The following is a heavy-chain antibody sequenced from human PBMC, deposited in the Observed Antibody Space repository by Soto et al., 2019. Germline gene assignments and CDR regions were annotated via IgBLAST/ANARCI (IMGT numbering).Heavy chain of an antibody. V-gene: IGHV3-33*01. J-gene: IGHJ6*02. CDR3: ARELVVTATPYGMDV. Sequence: LRLSCAASGFTFSSYGMHWVRQAPGKGLEWVAVIWYDGSNKYYADSVKGRFTISRDNSKNTLYLQMNSLRAEDTAVYYCARELVVTATPYGMDVWGQGTTVTVS. CDR1: GFTFSSYG. D-gene: IGHD2-21*02. CDR2: IWYDGSNK.